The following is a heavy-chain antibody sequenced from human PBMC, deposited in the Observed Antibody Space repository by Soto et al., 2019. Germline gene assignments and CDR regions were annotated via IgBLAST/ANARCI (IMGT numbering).Heavy chain of an antibody. CDR2: SRNKAHSYTT. V-gene: IGHV3-72*01. D-gene: IGHD1-26*01. Sequence: GGSLRLSCAASGFTFSNNYMDWFRQAPGKGLEWVGRSRNKAHSYTTEYAASVKGRFTISRDESKNSLYLQMNSLKTEDTAMYYCARLIVGSTGLDYWGQGTPVTVSS. J-gene: IGHJ4*02. CDR1: GFTFSNNY. CDR3: ARLIVGSTGLDY.